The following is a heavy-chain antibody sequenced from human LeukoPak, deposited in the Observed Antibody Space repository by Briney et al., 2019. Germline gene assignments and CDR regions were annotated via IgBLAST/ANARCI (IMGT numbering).Heavy chain of an antibody. CDR3: ARSPQWSTHFDL. V-gene: IGHV1-8*01. D-gene: IGHD2-15*01. Sequence: GASVKVSCKASGYTFTSFDINWVRQATGQGLEWMGWMNPKSGNRGYAQKFQGRVTMTRNTSISTAYMELSSLRSEDTAVYYCARSPQWSTHFDLWGRGTLVTVSS. CDR1: GYTFTSFD. CDR2: MNPKSGNR. J-gene: IGHJ2*01.